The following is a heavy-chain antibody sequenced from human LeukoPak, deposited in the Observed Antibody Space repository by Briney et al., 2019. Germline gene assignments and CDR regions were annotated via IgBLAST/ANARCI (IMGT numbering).Heavy chain of an antibody. Sequence: GGSLRLSCAASGFTFSSYSMNWVRQAPGKGLEWVSSISFSSSYIYYADPVKGRFTISRDNAKNSLYLQMNSLRAEDTAVYYCASWSGSPRYYFDYWGQGTLVTVSS. D-gene: IGHD1-26*01. CDR3: ASWSGSPRYYFDY. V-gene: IGHV3-21*01. CDR2: ISFSSSYI. J-gene: IGHJ4*02. CDR1: GFTFSSYS.